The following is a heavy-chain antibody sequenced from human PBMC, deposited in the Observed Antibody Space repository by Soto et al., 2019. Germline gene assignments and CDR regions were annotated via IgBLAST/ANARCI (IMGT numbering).Heavy chain of an antibody. CDR2: IKPISDIT. D-gene: IGHD4-4*01. CDR1: GDTFGRFT. Sequence: GASVKVSCTASGDTFGRFTINWVRQAPGQGLEWMGGIKPISDITNYAQRFQGRVTFTADASTSTVYLELSSLRSEDTAMYYCARDPSTINKLIGVWFDPWGQGTLVTVSS. V-gene: IGHV1-69*13. J-gene: IGHJ5*02. CDR3: ARDPSTINKLIGVWFDP.